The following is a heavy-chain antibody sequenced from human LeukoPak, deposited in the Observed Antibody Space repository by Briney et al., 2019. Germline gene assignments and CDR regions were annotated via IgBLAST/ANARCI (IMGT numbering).Heavy chain of an antibody. J-gene: IGHJ4*02. CDR1: GFTFSDYY. D-gene: IGHD3-9*01. Sequence: PGGSLRLSCAASGFTFSDYYMSWIRQAPGKGLEWVSYISSSGSTIYYADSVKGRFTISRDNAKNSLYLQMNSLRAEDTAVYYCARDWYDILTGYYHGHWGQGTLVTVSS. CDR2: ISSSGSTI. V-gene: IGHV3-11*04. CDR3: ARDWYDILTGYYHGH.